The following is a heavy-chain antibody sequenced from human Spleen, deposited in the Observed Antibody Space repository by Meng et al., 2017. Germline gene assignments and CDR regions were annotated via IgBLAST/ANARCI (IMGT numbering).Heavy chain of an antibody. J-gene: IGHJ3*02. V-gene: IGHV5-51*01. D-gene: IGHD5-12*01. CDR1: GYSFTSYW. Sequence: GESLKIFCKGSGYSFTSYWIGWVRQMPGKGLEWMGIIYPTDSDTRYGPSFHGQVTISVDKSVSTAYLQWTSLKASDTAMYYCATGYSGSAIRIDVFDIWGQGTRVTVSS. CDR2: IYPTDSDT. CDR3: ATGYSGSAIRIDVFDI.